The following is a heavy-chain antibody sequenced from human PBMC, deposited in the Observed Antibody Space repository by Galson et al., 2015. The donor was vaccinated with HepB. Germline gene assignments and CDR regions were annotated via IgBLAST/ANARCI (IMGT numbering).Heavy chain of an antibody. CDR3: ARRGNGFDP. J-gene: IGHJ5*02. CDR1: GGSISTASYY. CDR2: IYYSGST. Sequence: SETLSLTCTVSGGSISTASYYWGWIRQPPGKGLEWIGNIYYSGSTYYNPSLKSRVTISVDTSKNQFSLKVSSVTAADTAVYCCARRGNGFDPWGQGSLVTVSS. V-gene: IGHV4-39*01.